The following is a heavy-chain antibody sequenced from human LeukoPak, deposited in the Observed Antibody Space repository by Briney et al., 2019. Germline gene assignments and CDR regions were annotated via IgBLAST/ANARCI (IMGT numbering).Heavy chain of an antibody. CDR1: GGSISSYY. V-gene: IGHV4-59*01. J-gene: IGHJ4*02. CDR2: IYYSGST. Sequence: SETLSLTCTVSGGSISSYYWSWIRQPPGKGLEWIGYIYYSGSTNYNPSLKSRVTISVDTSKNQFSLKLSSVTAADTDVYYCATLLYCSGGSCSDYWGQGTLVTVSS. CDR3: ATLLYCSGGSCSDY. D-gene: IGHD2-15*01.